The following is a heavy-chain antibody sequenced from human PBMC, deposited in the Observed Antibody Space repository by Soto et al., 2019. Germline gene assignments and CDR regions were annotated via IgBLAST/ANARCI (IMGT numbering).Heavy chain of an antibody. CDR1: GGSISSSSYY. CDR2: IYYSGST. J-gene: IGHJ1*01. Sequence: PSQTLSLTCTVSGGSISSSSYYWSWIRQPPGKGLEWIGSIYYSGSTYYNPSLKSRVTISVDTSKNQFSLKLSSVTAADTAVYYCARHTPPAVAGTNFQHWGQGTLVTVSS. V-gene: IGHV4-39*01. CDR3: ARHTPPAVAGTNFQH. D-gene: IGHD6-19*01.